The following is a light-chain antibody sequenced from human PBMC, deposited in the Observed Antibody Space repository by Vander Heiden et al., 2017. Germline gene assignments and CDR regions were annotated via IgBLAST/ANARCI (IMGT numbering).Light chain of an antibody. CDR2: WAS. CDR3: QQYYGTRFT. Sequence: PHFLTETLGERATINCKSSQSVLYSSNNGHSLAWYQQKPGQPPKLLIYWASTRKSGVADRFSGSGSGTDFTLAISSLQAGYVEVYFSQQYYGTRFTFGAGTKVEIK. CDR1: QSVLYSSNNGHS. V-gene: IGKV4-1*01. J-gene: IGKJ4*01.